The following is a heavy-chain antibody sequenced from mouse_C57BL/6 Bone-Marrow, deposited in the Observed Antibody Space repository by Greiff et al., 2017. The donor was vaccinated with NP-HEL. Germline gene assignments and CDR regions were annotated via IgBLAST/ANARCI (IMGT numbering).Heavy chain of an antibody. CDR1: GFTFSSYA. CDR2: ISSGGDYI. CDR3: TRARLRLLWFAY. V-gene: IGHV5-9-1*02. Sequence: EVKVEESGEGLVKPGGSLKLSCAASGFTFSSYAMSWVRQTPEKRLEWVAYISSGGDYIYYADTVKGRFTISRDNARNTLYLQMSSLKSEDTAMDYCTRARLRLLWFAYWGQGTLVTVSA. J-gene: IGHJ3*01. D-gene: IGHD3-2*02.